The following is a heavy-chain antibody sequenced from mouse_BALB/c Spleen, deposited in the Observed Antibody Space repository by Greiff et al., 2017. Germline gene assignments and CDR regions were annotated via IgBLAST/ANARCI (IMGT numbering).Heavy chain of an antibody. Sequence: QVQLQQPGAELVKPGASVKLSCKASGYTFTSYYMYWVKQRPGQGLEWIGGINPSNGGTNFNEKFKSKATLTVDKSSSTAYMQLSSLTSEDSAVYYCTRGYRYKGYAMDYWGQGTSVTVSS. D-gene: IGHD2-14*01. J-gene: IGHJ4*01. CDR1: GYTFTSYY. V-gene: IGHV1S81*02. CDR2: INPSNGGT. CDR3: TRGYRYKGYAMDY.